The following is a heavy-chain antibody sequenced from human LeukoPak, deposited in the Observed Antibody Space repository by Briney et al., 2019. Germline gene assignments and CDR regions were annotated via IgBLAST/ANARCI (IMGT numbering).Heavy chain of an antibody. Sequence: ASVKVSCKASVGTLSSYAISWVRQAPGQGLEWMGGIIPIFGTANYAQKFQGRVTITADESTSTAYMELSSLRSEDTAVYYCASLTYYYDSSGYYSPPFDYWGQGTLVTVSS. V-gene: IGHV1-69*13. J-gene: IGHJ4*02. CDR1: VGTLSSYA. CDR2: IIPIFGTA. CDR3: ASLTYYYDSSGYYSPPFDY. D-gene: IGHD3-22*01.